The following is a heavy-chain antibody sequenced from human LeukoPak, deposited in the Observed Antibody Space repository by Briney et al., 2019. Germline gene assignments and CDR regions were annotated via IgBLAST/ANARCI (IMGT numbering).Heavy chain of an antibody. Sequence: PSETLSLTCTVSGVSITTYYWNWVRQPPGKGLEYIGNIYYSGSTDYNPSLKSRVTISVDMSKDQFSLKLSSVTAADTAVYYCARQAAQTYDYWGQGTLVTVSS. V-gene: IGHV4-59*08. CDR2: IYYSGST. CDR1: GVSITTYY. CDR3: ARQAAQTYDY. J-gene: IGHJ4*02.